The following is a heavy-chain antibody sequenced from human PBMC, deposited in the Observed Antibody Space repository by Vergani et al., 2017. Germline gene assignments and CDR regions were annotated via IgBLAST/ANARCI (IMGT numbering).Heavy chain of an antibody. Sequence: QVQLQQWGAGLLKPSETLSLTCAVYGVSFSDYYWSWIRQPPGKGLEWIGEINHSGSTTYNPSLKSRVTISVDTSKNQFSLKLSSVTAADTAVYYCARIYYDGSGSLLLGMDVWSQGTTVTVSS. CDR2: INHSGST. D-gene: IGHD3-22*01. CDR3: ARIYYDGSGSLLLGMDV. J-gene: IGHJ6*02. V-gene: IGHV4-34*01. CDR1: GVSFSDYY.